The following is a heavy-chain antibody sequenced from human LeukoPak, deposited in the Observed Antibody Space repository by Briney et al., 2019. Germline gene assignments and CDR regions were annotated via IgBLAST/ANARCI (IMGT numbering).Heavy chain of an antibody. D-gene: IGHD6-19*01. CDR1: GYTFTSYY. Sequence: GASVKVSCKASGYTFTSYYMHWVRQAPGQGLEWMGIINPSGGSTSYAQKFQGRVTMTRDTSTSTVYMELSSLRPEDTAVYYCARERGYSSGWTTGYNWFDPWGQGTLVTVSS. CDR3: ARERGYSSGWTTGYNWFDP. CDR2: INPSGGST. V-gene: IGHV1-46*01. J-gene: IGHJ5*02.